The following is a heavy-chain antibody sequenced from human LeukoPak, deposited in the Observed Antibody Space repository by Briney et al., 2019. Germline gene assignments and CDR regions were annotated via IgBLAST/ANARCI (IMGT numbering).Heavy chain of an antibody. J-gene: IGHJ4*02. CDR3: ARVLGGTTVDY. V-gene: IGHV3-53*04. CDR2: IYSGGST. Sequence: GGSLRLSCAASGFTVSSYYMSWVRQAPGKGLEWVSVIYSGGSTYYADSVKGRFTISRHNSKNTLYFQMNSLRAEDTAVYYCARVLGGTTVDYWGQGTLVTVSS. CDR1: GFTVSSYY. D-gene: IGHD4-11*01.